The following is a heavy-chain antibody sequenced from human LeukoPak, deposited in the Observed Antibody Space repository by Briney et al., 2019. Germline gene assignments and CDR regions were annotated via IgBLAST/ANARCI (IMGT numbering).Heavy chain of an antibody. CDR2: ISYDGSNK. V-gene: IGHV3-30*03. CDR1: AFIFSSYG. J-gene: IGHJ3*02. Sequence: GGSLRLSCAGSAFIFSSYGMHWVRQAPGKGLEWVAVISYDGSNKYYADSVKGRFTISRDNSKNTLYLQMNGLRAEDTAVYYCARDPPGAFDIWGQGTMVTVSS. CDR3: ARDPPGAFDI.